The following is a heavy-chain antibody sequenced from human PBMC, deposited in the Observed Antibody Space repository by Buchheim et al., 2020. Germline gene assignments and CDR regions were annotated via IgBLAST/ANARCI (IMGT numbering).Heavy chain of an antibody. CDR3: AKVRVDYYDSSGVGAFDI. V-gene: IGHV3-30*18. CDR2: ISYDGSNK. D-gene: IGHD3-22*01. CDR1: GFTFSSYG. J-gene: IGHJ3*02. Sequence: QVQLVESGGGVVQPGRSLRLSCAASGFTFSSYGMHWVRQAPGKGLEWVAVISYDGSNKYYADSVKGRFTISRDNSKNTLYLQMNSLRAEDTAVYYRAKVRVDYYDSSGVGAFDIWGQGT.